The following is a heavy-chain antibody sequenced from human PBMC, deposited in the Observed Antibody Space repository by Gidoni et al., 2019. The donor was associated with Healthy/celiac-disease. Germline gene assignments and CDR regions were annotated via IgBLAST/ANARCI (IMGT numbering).Heavy chain of an antibody. D-gene: IGHD1-1*01. V-gene: IGHV1-46*04. CDR3: ARDRAGGGNAFTLLDYFDY. CDR1: GYTFTSYY. CDR2: INPSGGST. J-gene: IGHJ4*02. Sequence: QVQLVPSGAEVKKPGASVKDSCWASGYTFTSYYMHWVRQAPGKGLGWVGIINPSGGSTSYAQKVKGRVTMTRDKSTSTVYMELSSLRAEDTAVYYCARDRAGGGNAFTLLDYFDYWGQGTLVTVSS.